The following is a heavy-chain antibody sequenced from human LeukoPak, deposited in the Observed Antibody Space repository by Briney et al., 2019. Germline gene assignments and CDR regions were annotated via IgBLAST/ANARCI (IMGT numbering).Heavy chain of an antibody. CDR1: GGSFIGYY. CDR2: MNHSGST. V-gene: IGHV4-34*01. CDR3: ARDPTGYCSGGSCYAYNWFDP. D-gene: IGHD2-15*01. Sequence: PSETLSLTCGVYGGSFIGYYWNWIRQPPEKGLEWIGEMNHSGSTNYNPSLKSRVTISVDTSKNQFSLKLSSVTDADTAVYYCARDPTGYCSGGSCYAYNWFDPWGQGTLVTVSS. J-gene: IGHJ5*02.